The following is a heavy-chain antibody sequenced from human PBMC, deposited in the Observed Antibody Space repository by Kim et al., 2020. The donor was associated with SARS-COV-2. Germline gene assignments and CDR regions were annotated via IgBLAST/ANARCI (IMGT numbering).Heavy chain of an antibody. CDR2: IYYSGST. V-gene: IGHV4-59*01. CDR3: ARATQYGPYYYYYMDV. CDR1: GGSISSYY. D-gene: IGHD3-10*01. Sequence: SETRSLTCTVSGGSISSYYCSWIRQPPGKGLEWIGYIYYSGSTNYNPSLKSRVTISVDTSKNQFSLKLSSVTAADTAVYYCARATQYGPYYYYYMDVWGKGTTVTVSS. J-gene: IGHJ6*03.